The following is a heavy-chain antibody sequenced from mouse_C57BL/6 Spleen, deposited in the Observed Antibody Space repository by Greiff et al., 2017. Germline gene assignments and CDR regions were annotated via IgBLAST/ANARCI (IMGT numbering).Heavy chain of an antibody. CDR1: GYAFTNYL. J-gene: IGHJ2*01. CDR3: ARGDYDGDD. Sequence: VQLQQSGAELVRPGTSVKVSCKASGYAFTNYLIEWVKQRPGQGLEWIGVINPGSGGTNYNEKFKGKATLTADKSSSTAYMQRSSLTSEDSAVYFCARGDYDGDDWGQGTTLTVSS. D-gene: IGHD2-4*01. CDR2: INPGSGGT. V-gene: IGHV1-54*01.